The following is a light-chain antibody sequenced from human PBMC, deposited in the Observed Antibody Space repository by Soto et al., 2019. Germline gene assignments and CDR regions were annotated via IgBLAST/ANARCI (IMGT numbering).Light chain of an antibody. J-gene: IGKJ1*01. CDR3: HQRSNWPPT. V-gene: IGKV3-11*01. Sequence: EIVLTQSPATLSLSPGERATLSCRASQSVSSYLAWYQQKPGQAPRLLIYDASHRATGIPARFSGSGSGTDFTLTSSSLEPEDFAVYYCHQRSNWPPTFGQGTKVEIK. CDR2: DAS. CDR1: QSVSSY.